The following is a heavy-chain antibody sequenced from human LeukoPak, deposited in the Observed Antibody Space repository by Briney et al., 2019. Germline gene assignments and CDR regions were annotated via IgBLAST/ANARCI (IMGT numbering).Heavy chain of an antibody. J-gene: IGHJ4*02. CDR2: IRSNGGST. V-gene: IGHV3-64*01. CDR3: TRGGEAAGDY. D-gene: IGHD6-13*01. Sequence: GGSLRLSCAASGFTFSGYGMHWVRQAPGKGLEYVSGIRSNGGSTYYANSVKGRFTISRDNSKNTLYLQMASLRVDDMAVYYCTRGGEAAGDYWGQGALVTVSS. CDR1: GFTFSGYG.